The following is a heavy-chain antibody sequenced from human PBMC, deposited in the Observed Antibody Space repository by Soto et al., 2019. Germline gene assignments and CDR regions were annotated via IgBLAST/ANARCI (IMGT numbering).Heavy chain of an antibody. CDR2: IYSSGRT. CDR1: GASISSGDYF. D-gene: IGHD6-6*01. Sequence: SETLSLTCSVSGASISSGDYFWSWIRQHPGKGLEWIGYIYSSGRTYYNPSLRGRVTISIDASKTQFSLELSSVTAADTAVYYCARAYSSSTRAFDYWSQGTLVTVSS. CDR3: ARAYSSSTRAFDY. V-gene: IGHV4-31*03. J-gene: IGHJ4*02.